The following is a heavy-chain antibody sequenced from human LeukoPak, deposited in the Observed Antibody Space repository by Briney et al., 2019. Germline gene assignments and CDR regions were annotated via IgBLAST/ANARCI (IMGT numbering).Heavy chain of an antibody. Sequence: PGGSLRLSCAAPGFSFSNSWMHWVRQAPGKGLVWVSRINSDGTTTYYADSVKGRFTISRDNAKNSLYLQMNSLRAEDTALYYCAKDISSSGWYDYFDYWGQGTLVTVSS. CDR2: INSDGTTT. D-gene: IGHD6-19*01. J-gene: IGHJ4*02. CDR1: GFSFSNSW. V-gene: IGHV3-74*01. CDR3: AKDISSSGWYDYFDY.